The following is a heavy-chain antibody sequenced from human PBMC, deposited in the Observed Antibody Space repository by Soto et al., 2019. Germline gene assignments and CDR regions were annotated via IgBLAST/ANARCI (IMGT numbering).Heavy chain of an antibody. CDR2: INPNSGGT. J-gene: IGHJ6*02. CDR1: GYTFTGYY. V-gene: IGHV1-2*02. CDR3: AREWVVVVVAPRTGMDV. D-gene: IGHD2-15*01. Sequence: ASVKVSCKASGYTFTGYYMHWVRQAPGQGLEWMGWINPNSGGTNYAQKFQGRVTMTRDTSISTAYMELSRLRSDDTAVYYCAREWVVVVVAPRTGMDVWGQGTTVTVSS.